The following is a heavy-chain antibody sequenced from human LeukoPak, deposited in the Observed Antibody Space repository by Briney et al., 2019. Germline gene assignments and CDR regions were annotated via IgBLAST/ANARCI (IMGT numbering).Heavy chain of an antibody. CDR2: IYTDGRT. CDR3: ARGQIYGTGSYFFDH. J-gene: IGHJ4*02. Sequence: GGSLRLSCAASGFTVTSNYMSWVRQTPGQGRLEWVSVIYTDGRTFYTGSVTGRFTISRDNSKNTLYLQMNSLGAEDTAVYYCARGQIYGTGSYFFDHWGQGTLVTVSP. V-gene: IGHV3-66*01. D-gene: IGHD3-10*01. CDR1: GFTVTSNY.